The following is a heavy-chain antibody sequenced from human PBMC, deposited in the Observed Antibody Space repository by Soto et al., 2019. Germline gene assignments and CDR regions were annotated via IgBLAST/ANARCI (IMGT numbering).Heavy chain of an antibody. CDR1: GGSISSSSYY. V-gene: IGHV4-39*01. CDR2: IYYSGST. J-gene: IGHJ5*02. D-gene: IGHD3-9*01. Sequence: SETLSLTCTVSGGSISSSSYYWGWIRQPPGKGLEWIGSIYYSGSTYYNPSLKSRVTISVDTSKNQFSLKLSSVTAADTAVYYCARHEEDVYFDWFPRTWGQGTLVTVSS. CDR3: ARHEEDVYFDWFPRT.